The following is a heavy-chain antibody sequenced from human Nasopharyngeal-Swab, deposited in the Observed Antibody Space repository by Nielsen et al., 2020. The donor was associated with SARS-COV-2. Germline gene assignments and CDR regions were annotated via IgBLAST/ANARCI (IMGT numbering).Heavy chain of an antibody. J-gene: IGHJ2*01. CDR2: INWNGGNR. V-gene: IGHV3-20*04. CDR1: GFGFDDYA. Sequence: GESLKISCAASGFGFDDYAMGWVRQAPGKGLEWVAGINWNGGNRSYADSVKGRFTISRDNTKNSLYLQMNSLRADDTAFYYCVKDPDPTPLTWYFDLWGRGTLVTVSS. CDR3: VKDPDPTPLTWYFDL.